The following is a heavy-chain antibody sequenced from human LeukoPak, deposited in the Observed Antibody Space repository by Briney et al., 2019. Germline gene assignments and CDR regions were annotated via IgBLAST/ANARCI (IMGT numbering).Heavy chain of an antibody. V-gene: IGHV4-38-2*02. D-gene: IGHD6-13*01. J-gene: IGHJ2*01. CDR1: GYSISNGYY. CDR2: IYHSGSI. CDR3: ARDNEGRMTAAGTAAFDL. Sequence: PSETLSLTCTVSGYSISNGYYWGWIRQPPGKGLEWIGSIYHSGSIYYNPSLKSRVTISLDTSKNQISLTLSSVTAADTAVYYCARDNEGRMTAAGTAAFDLWGRGTLVTVSS.